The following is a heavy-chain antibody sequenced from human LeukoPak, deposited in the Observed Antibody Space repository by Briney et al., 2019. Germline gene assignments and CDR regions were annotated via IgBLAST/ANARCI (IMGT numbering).Heavy chain of an antibody. CDR2: ISYDGSNK. J-gene: IGHJ4*02. D-gene: IGHD3-3*01. Sequence: QSGRSLRLSCAASGFTFSSYGMHWVRQAPGKGLEWVAVISYDGSNKYYADSVKGRFTISRDNSKNTLYLQMNSLRAEDTAFYYCAKAELGVDTFFDYWGQGTLVTVSS. CDR3: AKAELGVDTFFDY. V-gene: IGHV3-30*18. CDR1: GFTFSSYG.